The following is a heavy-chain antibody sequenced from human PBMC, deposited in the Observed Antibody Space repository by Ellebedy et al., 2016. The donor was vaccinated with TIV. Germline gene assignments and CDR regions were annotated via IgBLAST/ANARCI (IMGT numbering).Heavy chain of an antibody. D-gene: IGHD3-22*01. V-gene: IGHV3-53*01. CDR2: TYRGGST. J-gene: IGHJ3*02. Sequence: PGGSLRLSCAASGFTVNTNYMTWVRQAPGQGLEWVSVTYRGGSTYSADSVKGRFTISRDNSKTTLYLQMNSLRAEDTAVYYCARGGRTDHNDSEDAFDIWGQGTMVTVSS. CDR3: ARGGRTDHNDSEDAFDI. CDR1: GFTVNTNY.